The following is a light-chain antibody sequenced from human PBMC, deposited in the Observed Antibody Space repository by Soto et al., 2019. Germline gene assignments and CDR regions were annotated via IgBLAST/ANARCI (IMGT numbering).Light chain of an antibody. Sequence: QLVLTQSPSASASLGASVKLTCTLSSGHSSYAIAWHQQQPEKGPRYLMKLNSDGSHSKGDGIPDRFSASSSGAERYLTISSLQSEDEADYYCQTWDTGIVVFGGGTQLTVL. V-gene: IGLV4-69*01. CDR1: SGHSSYA. J-gene: IGLJ2*01. CDR2: LNSDGSH. CDR3: QTWDTGIVV.